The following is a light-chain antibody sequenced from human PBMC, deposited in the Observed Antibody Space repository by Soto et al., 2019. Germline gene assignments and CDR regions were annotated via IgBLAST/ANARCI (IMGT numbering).Light chain of an antibody. CDR3: QQYGSSPRT. J-gene: IGKJ1*01. Sequence: EIVLTQSPATLSSSPGERATLSCRASQTVSNKLAWYQHKPGQAPRRLIYGASSRATGIPDRFSGSGSGTDFTLTISRLEPEDFAVYYCQQYGSSPRTFGQGTKVDIK. CDR2: GAS. V-gene: IGKV3-20*01. CDR1: QTVSNK.